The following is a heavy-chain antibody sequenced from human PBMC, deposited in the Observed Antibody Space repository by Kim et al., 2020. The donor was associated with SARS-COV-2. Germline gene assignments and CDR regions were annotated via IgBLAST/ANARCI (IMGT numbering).Heavy chain of an antibody. Sequence: FQGRVTITADKSTSTAYMELSSLRSEDTAVYYCASRITMVRGVISNDAFDIWGQGTMVTVSS. J-gene: IGHJ3*02. V-gene: IGHV1-69*02. CDR3: ASRITMVRGVISNDAFDI. D-gene: IGHD3-10*01.